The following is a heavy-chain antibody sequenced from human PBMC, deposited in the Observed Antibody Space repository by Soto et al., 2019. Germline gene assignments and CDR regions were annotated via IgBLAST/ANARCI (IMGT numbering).Heavy chain of an antibody. V-gene: IGHV4-61*01. Sequence: TSETLSLTCTVSGGSVSSGSYYWSWIRQPPGKGLEWIGYIYYSGSTNYNPSLKSRVTISVDTSKNQFSLKLSSVTAADTAVYYCARRRAVAGTRGGAYNWFDPWGQGTLVTVSS. CDR2: IYYSGST. J-gene: IGHJ5*02. D-gene: IGHD6-19*01. CDR1: GGSVSSGSYY. CDR3: ARRRAVAGTRGGAYNWFDP.